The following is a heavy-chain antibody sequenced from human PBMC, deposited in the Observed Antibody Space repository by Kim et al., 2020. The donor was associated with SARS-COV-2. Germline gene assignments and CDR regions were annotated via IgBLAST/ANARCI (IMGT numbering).Heavy chain of an antibody. Sequence: VKGRFTIPRDNAKNSLYLQMNSLRAEDTAVYYCAREGNYYDSSGYYPPDYWGQGTLVTVSS. V-gene: IGHV3-11*06. D-gene: IGHD3-22*01. CDR3: AREGNYYDSSGYYPPDY. J-gene: IGHJ4*02.